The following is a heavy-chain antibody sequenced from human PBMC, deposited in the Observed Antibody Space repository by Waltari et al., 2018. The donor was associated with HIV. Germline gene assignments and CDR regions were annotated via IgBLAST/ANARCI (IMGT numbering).Heavy chain of an antibody. V-gene: IGHV3-48*03. CDR1: GFTFSSYE. CDR2: ISSSGSTI. J-gene: IGHJ4*02. Sequence: EVQLVESGGGLVQPGGSLRLSCAASGFTFSSYEMNWVRQAPGKGLEWVSYISSSGSTIYYADSVKGRFTISRDNAKNSLYLQMNSLRAEDTAVYYCARLGKGGPKDYWGQGTLVTVSS. CDR3: ARLGKGGPKDY. D-gene: IGHD3-16*01.